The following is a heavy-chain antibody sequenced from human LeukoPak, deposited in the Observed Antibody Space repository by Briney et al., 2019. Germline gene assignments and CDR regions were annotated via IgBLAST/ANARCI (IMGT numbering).Heavy chain of an antibody. CDR1: RFTFTTYG. D-gene: IGHD1-26*01. CDR3: AKVRIGGSYYDNWFDS. CDR2: IRYDGSNK. V-gene: IGHV3-30*02. Sequence: PGGSLRLSCAASRFTFTTYGMHWVRQAPGKGLEWVAGIRYDGSNKYYADSVKGRFTISRDKSKNTLYLQMNSLRAEDTAVYYCAKVRIGGSYYDNWFDSWGQGTLVTVSS. J-gene: IGHJ5*01.